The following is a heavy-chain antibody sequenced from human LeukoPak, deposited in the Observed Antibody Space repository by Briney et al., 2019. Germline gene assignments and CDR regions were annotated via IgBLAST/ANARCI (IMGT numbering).Heavy chain of an antibody. V-gene: IGHV4-39*07. D-gene: IGHD2-21*02. CDR1: GGSISSNSYY. Sequence: TSETLSLTCTVSGGSISSNSYYWGWIRQSPGKGLEWIGSIYYSGSTYYNPSLKSRVTISVDTSKNQFSLKLSSVTAADTAVYYCARASPPTASLDYWGPGTLVTVSS. CDR3: ARASPPTASLDY. CDR2: IYYSGST. J-gene: IGHJ4*02.